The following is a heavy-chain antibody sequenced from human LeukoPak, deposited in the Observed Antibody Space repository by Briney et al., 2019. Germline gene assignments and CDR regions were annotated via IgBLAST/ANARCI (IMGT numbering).Heavy chain of an antibody. J-gene: IGHJ4*02. Sequence: SGPTLVNPTQTLTLTCTFSGFSLSTSGVGVGWIRQPPGKALEWLALIYWDDDKRYSPSLKSRLTITKDTSKNQVVLTMTNMDPVDTATYYCAHSRSVLRYFDRPLLHFDYWGQGTLVTFSS. CDR3: AHSRSVLRYFDRPLLHFDY. D-gene: IGHD3-9*01. CDR1: GFSLSTSGVG. V-gene: IGHV2-5*02. CDR2: IYWDDDK.